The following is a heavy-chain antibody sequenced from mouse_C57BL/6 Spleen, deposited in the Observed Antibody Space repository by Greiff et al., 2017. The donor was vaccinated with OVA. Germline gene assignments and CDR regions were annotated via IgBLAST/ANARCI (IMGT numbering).Heavy chain of an antibody. CDR1: GYTFTSYW. D-gene: IGHD2-3*01. CDR3: AYDLGEGFAY. CDR2: IDPSDSDT. Sequence: QVQLQQPGAELVMPGASVKLSCKASGYTFTSYWMHWVKQRPGQVLEWIGEIDPSDSDTNYNQKFKGKSTLTVDKSSSTASMQLSSLTSEDSAVYYGAYDLGEGFAYWGQGTLVTVSA. J-gene: IGHJ3*01. V-gene: IGHV1-69*01.